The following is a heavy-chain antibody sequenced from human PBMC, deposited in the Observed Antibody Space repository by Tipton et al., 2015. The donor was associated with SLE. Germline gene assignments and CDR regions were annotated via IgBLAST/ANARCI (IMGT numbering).Heavy chain of an antibody. CDR3: AMDREGFDY. J-gene: IGHJ4*02. D-gene: IGHD3/OR15-3a*01. CDR1: GGSFSGYY. CDR2: INHSGST. Sequence: TLSLTCAVYGGSFSGYYWSWIRQPPGKGLEWIGEINHSGSTNYNPSLKSRVTISVDTSKNQFSLNLSSVTAADTAVYYCAMDREGFDYWGQGTLVTVSS. V-gene: IGHV4-34*01.